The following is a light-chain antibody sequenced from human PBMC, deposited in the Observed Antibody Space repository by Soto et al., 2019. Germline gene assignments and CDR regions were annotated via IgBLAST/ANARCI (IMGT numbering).Light chain of an antibody. CDR2: EVT. CDR3: CSFGGSGYV. Sequence: QSVLTQPASVSGSPGHSITISCSGPTSDVGIVSWYQHHPGKAPKLMIHEVTKRPSGVSDRFSGSKSGNSASLTISGLQAEDEADYFCCSFGGSGYVFGTGTKVTVL. CDR1: TSDVGI. V-gene: IGLV2-23*02. J-gene: IGLJ1*01.